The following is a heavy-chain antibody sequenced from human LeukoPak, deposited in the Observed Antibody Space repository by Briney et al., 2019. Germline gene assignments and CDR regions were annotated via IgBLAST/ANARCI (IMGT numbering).Heavy chain of an antibody. V-gene: IGHV4-34*01. Sequence: SETLSLTCAVYGGSFSGYYWSWIRQPPGKGLEWIGEINHSGSTNHNPSLKSRVTISVDTSKSQFSLRLTSVTAADTAVYYCARHVRFLEWLSSYYFDYWGQGTLVTVSS. D-gene: IGHD3-3*01. CDR3: ARHVRFLEWLSSYYFDY. J-gene: IGHJ4*02. CDR1: GGSFSGYY. CDR2: INHSGST.